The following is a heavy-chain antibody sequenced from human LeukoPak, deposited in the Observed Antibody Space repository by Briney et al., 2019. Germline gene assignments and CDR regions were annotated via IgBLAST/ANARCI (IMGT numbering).Heavy chain of an antibody. CDR1: GGSISSYY. CDR3: ARDLYGSSSGFGN. Sequence: SETLSLTCTVSGGSISSYYWSWIRQPPGKGLEWIGYIYYSGSTNYNPSLKSRVTISVDTSKNQFSLKLSSVTAADTAVYYCARDLYGSSSGFGNWGQGTLVTASS. J-gene: IGHJ4*02. D-gene: IGHD6-6*01. CDR2: IYYSGST. V-gene: IGHV4-59*01.